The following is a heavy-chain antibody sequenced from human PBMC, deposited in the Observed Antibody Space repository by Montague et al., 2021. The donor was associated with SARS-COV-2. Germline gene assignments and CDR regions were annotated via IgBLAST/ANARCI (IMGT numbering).Heavy chain of an antibody. V-gene: IGHV4-39*07. CDR2: IYHSGST. D-gene: IGHD3-3*01. CDR1: GGSISSNDYY. J-gene: IGHJ4*02. Sequence: SETLSLTCTVSGGSISSNDYYWGWIRQPPGKGLEWIGSIYHSGSTYYNPSLKSRVTMSVDTSKNQFSLKLSSVTAADTAVYYCARDVRYYDFWSGRAQKSPDYWGQGTLVTVSS. CDR3: ARDVRYYDFWSGRAQKSPDY.